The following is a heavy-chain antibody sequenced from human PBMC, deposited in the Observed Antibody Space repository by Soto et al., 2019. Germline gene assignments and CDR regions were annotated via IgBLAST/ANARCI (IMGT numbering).Heavy chain of an antibody. J-gene: IGHJ4*02. CDR1: GFTFSSYA. V-gene: IGHV3-30-3*01. D-gene: IGHD5-12*01. CDR3: ASELYSGYDRGL. CDR2: ISYDGSNK. Sequence: QVQLVESGGGVVQPGRSLRLSCAASGFTFSSYAMHWVRQAPGKGLEWVAVISYDGSNKYYADSVKGRFTISRDNSKNTLYLQMNSLRAEDTAVYYCASELYSGYDRGLWGQGTLVTVSS.